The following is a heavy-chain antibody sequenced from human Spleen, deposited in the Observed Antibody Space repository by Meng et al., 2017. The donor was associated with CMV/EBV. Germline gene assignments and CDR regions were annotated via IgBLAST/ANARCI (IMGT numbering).Heavy chain of an antibody. D-gene: IGHD3-22*01. CDR3: ARDGGDLDYDRSGYYFY. J-gene: IGHJ4*02. CDR2: IIPILGIA. Sequence: SVKVSCKASGGAFSDYTISWVRQAPGQGLEWMGRIIPILGIATYAQKFQGRVTITADKSTSTAYMELSSLRSEDTAVYYCARDGGDLDYDRSGYYFYWGQGALVTVSS. CDR1: GGAFSDYT. V-gene: IGHV1-69*04.